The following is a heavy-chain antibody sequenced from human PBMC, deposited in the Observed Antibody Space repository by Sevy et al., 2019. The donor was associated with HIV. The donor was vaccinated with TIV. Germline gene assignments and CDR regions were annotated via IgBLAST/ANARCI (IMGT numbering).Heavy chain of an antibody. D-gene: IGHD2-2*02. CDR2: LSFGCGKI. CDR3: AREGYTRPHDY. CDR1: GFNFNIYS. V-gene: IGHV3-23*01. J-gene: IGHJ4*02. Sequence: GGSLRLSCAVSGFNFNIYSMSWVRQAPGKGLEWVSTLSFGCGKINYADSVKGRFIISRDDSKNTLYLQMNSLRAEDTDVYFCAREGYTRPHDYWGQGTLVTVSS.